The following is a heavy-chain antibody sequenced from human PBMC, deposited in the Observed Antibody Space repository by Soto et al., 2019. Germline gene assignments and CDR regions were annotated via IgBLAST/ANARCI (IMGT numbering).Heavy chain of an antibody. V-gene: IGHV3-48*01. CDR3: AKDGGYSYGPDDY. CDR2: ISSSSSTI. CDR1: GFTFGSYS. J-gene: IGHJ4*02. D-gene: IGHD5-18*01. Sequence: EVQLVESGGGLVQPGGSLRLSCAASGFTFGSYSMNWVRQAPGKGLEWVSYISSSSSTIYYADSVEGRFTISRDNAKNSLYLLMNSLRAEDTAVYYCAKDGGYSYGPDDYWGQGTLVTVSS.